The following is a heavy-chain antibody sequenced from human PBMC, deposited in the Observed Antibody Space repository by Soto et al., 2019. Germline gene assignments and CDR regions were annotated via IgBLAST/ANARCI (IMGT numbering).Heavy chain of an antibody. CDR3: VRDQKYFRVNGNWFDS. D-gene: IGHD2-2*01. CDR1: GYTSADFG. V-gene: IGHV1-18*04. J-gene: IGHJ5*01. Sequence: ASVKVSCKASGYTSADFGISWVRQAPGQGLEWMGWVSGNNGASNPAPKVQGRITMTLDTSTGVSYMALRGLRSDDTAIYYCVRDQKYFRVNGNWFDSWGQGTLVTVYS. CDR2: VSGNNGAS.